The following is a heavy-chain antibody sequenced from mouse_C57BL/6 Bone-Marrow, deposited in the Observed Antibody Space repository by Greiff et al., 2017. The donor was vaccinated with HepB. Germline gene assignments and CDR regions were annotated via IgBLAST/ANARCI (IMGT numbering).Heavy chain of an antibody. CDR3: ARGDYGSPWSAY. CDR2: ISYDGSN. J-gene: IGHJ3*01. D-gene: IGHD1-1*01. V-gene: IGHV3-6*01. Sequence: EVQLQQSGPGLVKPSQSLSLTCSVTGYSITSGYYWNWIRQFPGNKLEWMGYISYDGSNNYNPSLKNRISITRDTSKNQFFLKLNSVTTEDTATYYCARGDYGSPWSAYWGQGTLVTVSA. CDR1: GYSITSGYY.